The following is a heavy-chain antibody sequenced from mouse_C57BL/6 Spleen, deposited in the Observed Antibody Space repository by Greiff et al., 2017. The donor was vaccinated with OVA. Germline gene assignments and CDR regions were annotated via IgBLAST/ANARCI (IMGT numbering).Heavy chain of an antibody. D-gene: IGHD2-4*01. CDR3: ARRGIYYDYDGAPWFAY. J-gene: IGHJ3*01. V-gene: IGHV14-3*01. CDR2: IDPANGNT. CDR1: GFNIKNTY. Sequence: EVKLQESVAELVRPGASVKLSCTASGFNIKNTYMHWVKQRPEQGLEWIGRIDPANGNTKYAPKFQGKATITADTSSNTAYLQLSSLTSEDTAIYYCARRGIYYDYDGAPWFAYWGQGTLVTVSA.